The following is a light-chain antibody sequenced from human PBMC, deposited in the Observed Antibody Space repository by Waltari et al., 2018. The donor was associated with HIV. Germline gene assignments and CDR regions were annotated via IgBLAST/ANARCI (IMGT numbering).Light chain of an antibody. J-gene: IGLJ2*01. Sequence: QSALTQPASVSGSPRQSITITCTGTSDDIGLYNFVSWYQKHPDKAPQLIIYGNTNRPSGVSYRFSGSKSDNTASLTIFGLQAEDEADYYCSSFATSDTLLFGGGTKLTVL. CDR3: SSFATSDTLL. V-gene: IGLV2-14*01. CDR1: SDDIGLYNF. CDR2: GNT.